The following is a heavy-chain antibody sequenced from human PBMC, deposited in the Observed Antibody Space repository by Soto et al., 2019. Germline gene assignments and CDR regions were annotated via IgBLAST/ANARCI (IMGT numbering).Heavy chain of an antibody. CDR2: TYYRSKWYN. D-gene: IGHD6-13*01. J-gene: IGHJ4*02. CDR3: ARDPSGGHSSSWYYFDY. V-gene: IGHV6-1*01. Sequence: KQSQTLSLTCAISGDSVSSNSAAWNWIRQSPSRGLEWLGRTYYRSKWYNDYAVSVKSRITINPDTSKNQFSLQLNSVTPEDTAVYYCARDPSGGHSSSWYYFDYWGQGTLVTVSS. CDR1: GDSVSSNSAA.